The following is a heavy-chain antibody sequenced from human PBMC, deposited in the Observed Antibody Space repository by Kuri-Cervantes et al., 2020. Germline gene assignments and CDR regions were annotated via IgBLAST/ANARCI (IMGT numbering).Heavy chain of an antibody. CDR3: ERARGQGSGSSWLGY. Sequence: ASVKVSCKASGYTFTGSYMHWVRPAPGHGLEWMGWINPNSGGTNYAQKFQGWVTMTRDTSISTAYMELSRLRSDDTAVYYCERARGQGSGSSWLGYSGQGTLVTVSS. J-gene: IGHJ4*02. D-gene: IGHD3-10*01. CDR2: INPNSGGT. CDR1: GYTFTGSY. V-gene: IGHV1-2*04.